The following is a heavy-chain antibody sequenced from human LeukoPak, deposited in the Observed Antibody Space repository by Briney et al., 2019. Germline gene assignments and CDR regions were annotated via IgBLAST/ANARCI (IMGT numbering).Heavy chain of an antibody. CDR1: AFSLSAYN. V-gene: IGHV3-21*04. D-gene: IGHD1-26*01. CDR3: VRDRGTYRPIDY. J-gene: IGHJ4*02. CDR2: ISYTGTYI. Sequence: GGSLRLSCAASAFSLSAYNMNWVRQAPGKGLEWVSSISYTGTYIYYADSVKGRFTISRDNAQNSLYLQMNSLRAEDTAIYYCVRDRGTYRPIDYWGQGTLVTVSS.